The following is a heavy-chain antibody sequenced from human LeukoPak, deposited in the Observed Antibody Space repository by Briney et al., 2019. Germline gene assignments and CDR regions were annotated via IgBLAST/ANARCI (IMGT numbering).Heavy chain of an antibody. J-gene: IGHJ4*02. CDR2: ISYDGSNK. CDR1: GFTFSSYA. CDR3: TRDLYYYGSGSYYPPGY. D-gene: IGHD3-10*01. V-gene: IGHV3-30*16. Sequence: GGSLRLPCAASGFTFSSYAMHWVRQAPGQGLEWVAVISYDGSNKYSADSVKGRFTISKDNSKNTLYLQMNSRRAEDTAVYYCTRDLYYYGSGSYYPPGYCGQGTLVTVSS.